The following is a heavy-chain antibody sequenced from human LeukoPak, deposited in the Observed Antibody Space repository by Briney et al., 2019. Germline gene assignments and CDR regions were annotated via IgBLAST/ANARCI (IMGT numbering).Heavy chain of an antibody. CDR3: AKDFVRSGPGTYCFDY. CDR1: GFTFSSYG. CDR2: IRYDGSNK. J-gene: IGHJ4*02. D-gene: IGHD6-19*01. V-gene: IGHV3-30*02. Sequence: GGSLRLSCAASGFTFSSYGMHWVRQAPGKGLEWVAFIRYDGSNKYYADSVKGRFTISRDNSKNTLYLQMNSLRAEDTAVYYCAKDFVRSGPGTYCFDYWGQGTLVTVSS.